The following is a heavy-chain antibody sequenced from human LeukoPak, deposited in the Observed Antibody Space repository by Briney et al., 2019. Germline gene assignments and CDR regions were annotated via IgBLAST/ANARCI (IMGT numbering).Heavy chain of an antibody. Sequence: GGSLGLSCAASGFTFSSYEMKWVRQAPGKGLEWVSYISSSGDSLYYADSVKGRFTISRDNARNSLYLQMNSLRAEDTAIYYCARMAVAGQYNDYWGQGTLVTVSS. D-gene: IGHD6-19*01. V-gene: IGHV3-48*03. CDR3: ARMAVAGQYNDY. J-gene: IGHJ4*02. CDR1: GFTFSSYE. CDR2: ISSSGDSL.